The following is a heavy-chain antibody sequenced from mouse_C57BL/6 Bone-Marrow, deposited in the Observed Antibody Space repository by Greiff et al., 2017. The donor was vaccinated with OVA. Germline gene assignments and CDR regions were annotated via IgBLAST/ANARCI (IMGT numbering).Heavy chain of an antibody. V-gene: IGHV2-6*01. CDR2: IWGVGST. J-gene: IGHJ4*01. CDR3: ASRKTSAMDY. CDR1: GFSLTSYG. Sequence: VKLMESGPGLVAPSQSLSITCTVSGFSLTSYGVNWVRQSPGKGLEWLGVIWGVGSTNYNSALKSRLSISKDNSKSQVFLKMNSLQTDDTAMYYCASRKTSAMDYWGQGTSVTVSS.